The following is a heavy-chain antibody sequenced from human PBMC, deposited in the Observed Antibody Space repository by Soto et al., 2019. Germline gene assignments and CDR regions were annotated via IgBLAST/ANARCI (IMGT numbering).Heavy chain of an antibody. D-gene: IGHD3-3*01. V-gene: IGHV4-34*01. CDR1: SGSFSGYY. CDR2: ITHGGST. J-gene: IGHJ4*02. CDR3: ARGRLFLTTSGLAITYFDY. Sequence: PSRPLSLTCAVYSGSFSGYYYSWIRQSPGKGLEWIGEITHGGSTTYSPSLKSRVTMSLDTSKNQFSLNMTSMTAADTAVYYCARGRLFLTTSGLAITYFDYWGQGTLVTVSS.